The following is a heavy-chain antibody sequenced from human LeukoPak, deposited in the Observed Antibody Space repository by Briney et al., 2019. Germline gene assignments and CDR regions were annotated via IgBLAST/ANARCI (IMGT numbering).Heavy chain of an antibody. V-gene: IGHV3-66*02. CDR2: IYSGGST. CDR1: GFTVSSNY. D-gene: IGHD3-22*01. CDR3: AREVGPYDSSGSFDY. Sequence: PGGSLRLSCAASGFTVSSNYMSWVRQAPGKGLEWASVIYSGGSTYYADSVKGRFTISRDNSKNTLYLQMNSLRAEDTAVYYCAREVGPYDSSGSFDYWGQGTRVTVSS. J-gene: IGHJ4*02.